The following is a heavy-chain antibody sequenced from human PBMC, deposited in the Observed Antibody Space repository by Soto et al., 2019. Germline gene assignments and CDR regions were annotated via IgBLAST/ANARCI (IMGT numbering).Heavy chain of an antibody. CDR2: ISTFNGDT. CDR3: ARDWYCTNGLCNDVFDV. V-gene: IGHV1-18*01. Sequence: SRKASGYTFSSYGISWGRQAPGQGLEWMGWISTFNGDTNYAQKLQGRVTMTTDTSTSTAYMELRSLRSDDTAVYYCARDWYCTNGLCNDVFDVWGQGTMVTVSS. CDR1: GYTFSSYG. D-gene: IGHD2-8*01. J-gene: IGHJ3*01.